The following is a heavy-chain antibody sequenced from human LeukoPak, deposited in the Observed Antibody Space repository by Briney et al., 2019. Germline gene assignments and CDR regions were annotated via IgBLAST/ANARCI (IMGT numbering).Heavy chain of an antibody. J-gene: IGHJ4*02. Sequence: SETLSLTCTVSGGSVSSGSYYWSWIRQPPGKGPEWIGYIYYSGSTNYNPSLKSRVTISVDTSKNQFSLKLSSVTAADTAVYYCARQISSSWYYFDYWGQGTLVTVSS. CDR2: IYYSGST. D-gene: IGHD6-13*01. CDR3: ARQISSSWYYFDY. V-gene: IGHV4-61*01. CDR1: GGSVSSGSYY.